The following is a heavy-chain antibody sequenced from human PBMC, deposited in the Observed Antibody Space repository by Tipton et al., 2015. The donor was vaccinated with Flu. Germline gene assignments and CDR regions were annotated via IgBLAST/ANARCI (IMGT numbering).Heavy chain of an antibody. J-gene: IGHJ5*02. CDR2: INQDGSEE. D-gene: IGHD3-16*01. V-gene: IGHV3-7*01. CDR1: GFSLSSYW. Sequence: SLRLSCAASGFSLSSYWITWVRQAPGKGLEWVAHINQDGSEESYVESVKGRFTISRDNARNSLYLQMNSLRAEDTAVYHCARFAGGPWGQGTLVTVSS. CDR3: ARFAGGP.